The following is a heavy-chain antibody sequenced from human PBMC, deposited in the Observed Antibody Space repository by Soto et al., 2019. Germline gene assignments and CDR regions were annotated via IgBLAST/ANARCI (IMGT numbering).Heavy chain of an antibody. CDR3: ARDRLGYGGTNCYYYGMDV. CDR1: GGTFSSYA. CDR2: IIPIFGTA. Sequence: SVKVSCKASGGTFSSYAISWVRQAPGQGLEWMGGIIPIFGTANYAQKFQGRVTITADESTSTAYMELSSLRSEDTAVYYCARDRLGYGGTNCYYYGMDVWGQGTTVTVSS. V-gene: IGHV1-69*13. D-gene: IGHD4-17*01. J-gene: IGHJ6*02.